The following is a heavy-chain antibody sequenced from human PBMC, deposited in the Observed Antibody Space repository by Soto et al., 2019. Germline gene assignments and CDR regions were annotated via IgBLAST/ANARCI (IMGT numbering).Heavy chain of an antibody. V-gene: IGHV3-9*01. CDR1: GFTFDDYA. CDR3: TTDAWSSSLRPLFDY. Sequence: EVQLVESGGGLVQSGRSLRLSCAASGFTFDDYAMHWVRQAPGKGLEWVSGIGWNSGTIGYADAVKGRFTISRDNARNSLYLQMISLRVEDTALYFCTTDAWSSSLRPLFDYWGQGPLVTVSP. J-gene: IGHJ4*02. CDR2: IGWNSGTI. D-gene: IGHD6-6*01.